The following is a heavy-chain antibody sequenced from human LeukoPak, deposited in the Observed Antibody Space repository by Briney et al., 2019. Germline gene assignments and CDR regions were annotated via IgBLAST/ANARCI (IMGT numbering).Heavy chain of an antibody. J-gene: IGHJ1*01. CDR2: INHSGST. CDR3: ARRRYYDSSGYLD. D-gene: IGHD3-22*01. V-gene: IGHV4-34*01. Sequence: SETLSLTCAVYGGSFSGYYWSWIRQPPGKGLEWIGEINHSGSTNYNPSLKSRVTISVDTSKNQFSLKLSSVTAAGTALYFCARRRYYDSSGYLDWGQGTLVTVSS. CDR1: GGSFSGYY.